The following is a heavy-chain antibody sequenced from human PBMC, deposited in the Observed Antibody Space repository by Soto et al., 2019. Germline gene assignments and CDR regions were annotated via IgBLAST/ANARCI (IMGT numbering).Heavy chain of an antibody. CDR3: TRGIASSSLVTFDV. D-gene: IGHD2-21*01. Sequence: EVQLVESGGGLVQPGGSLRLSCAASGFTFSRYIMHWVRQAPGQGLEWIATISSTSTNIYYADSVKGRITISRDNPKNSLSLQMDSLRREDTAVYYCTRGIASSSLVTFDVWGQGTMVTVSP. CDR1: GFTFSRYI. V-gene: IGHV3-21*01. CDR2: ISSTSTNI. J-gene: IGHJ3*01.